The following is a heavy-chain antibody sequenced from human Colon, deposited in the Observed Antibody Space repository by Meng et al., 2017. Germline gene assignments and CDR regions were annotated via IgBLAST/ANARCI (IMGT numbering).Heavy chain of an antibody. D-gene: IGHD6-13*01. Sequence: ASVKVSCKPSGYTFTAYWLHWVRQAPGQGLKWMGWVSAYSGDTNYEQKLQGRVTMTTDKSTSTAYMELRSLRSDDTAVYYCARDDAYSSSSFAFDIWGQGTMVTVSS. CDR1: GYTFTAYW. J-gene: IGHJ3*02. CDR3: ARDDAYSSSSFAFDI. CDR2: VSAYSGDT. V-gene: IGHV1-18*04.